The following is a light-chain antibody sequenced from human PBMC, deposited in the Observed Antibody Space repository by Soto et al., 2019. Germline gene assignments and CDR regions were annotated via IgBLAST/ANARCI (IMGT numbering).Light chain of an antibody. J-gene: IGKJ2*01. CDR2: GAS. V-gene: IGKV3-15*01. CDR3: QQYHNWPPQYT. Sequence: EIVMTQSPASLSVSPGDGATLSCRASQSVASNVAWYQQKPGQGPRLLIHGASTRAVGVQARFSGSGYGTDFSLTISSLQSEDFAVYYCQQYHNWPPQYTFGQGTKLQIK. CDR1: QSVASN.